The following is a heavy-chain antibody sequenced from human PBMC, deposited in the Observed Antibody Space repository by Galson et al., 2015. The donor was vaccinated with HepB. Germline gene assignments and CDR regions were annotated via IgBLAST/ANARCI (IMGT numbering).Heavy chain of an antibody. CDR3: AVLGWSDP. V-gene: IGHV1-46*01. Sequence: SVKVSCKASGYTFTSYYMHWVRQAPGQGLEWMGIINPSGGSTIYAQKFQGRVTMTRDTSTSTVYMELSSLRSEDTALYYCAVLGWSDPWGQGTLVTVSS. CDR2: INPSGGST. J-gene: IGHJ5*02. CDR1: GYTFTSYY. D-gene: IGHD3-10*01.